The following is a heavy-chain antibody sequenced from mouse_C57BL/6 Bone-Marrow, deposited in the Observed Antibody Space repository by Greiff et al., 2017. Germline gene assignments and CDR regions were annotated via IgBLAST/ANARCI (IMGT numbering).Heavy chain of an antibody. CDR2: IDPEDGET. CDR1: GFNIKDYS. D-gene: IGHD1-1*01. J-gene: IGHJ2*01. CDR3: TRSLNYYGTNY. Sequence: EVQRVESGAELVKPGASVKLSCTASGFNIKDYSIHWVKQRTEQGLEWIGRIDPEDGETKYAPNIQDKATITADTSSNTAYLQLSSLTSEDTATYYCTRSLNYYGTNYWGQGTTHTDSS. V-gene: IGHV14-2*01.